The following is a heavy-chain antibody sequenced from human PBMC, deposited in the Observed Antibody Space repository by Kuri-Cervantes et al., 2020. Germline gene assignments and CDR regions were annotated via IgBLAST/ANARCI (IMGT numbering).Heavy chain of an antibody. CDR2: ISGSGGST. CDR1: GFTFSSYA. V-gene: IGHV3-23*01. J-gene: IGHJ4*02. Sequence: GESLKISCAASGFTFSSYAMSWVRQAPGKGLEWVSAISGSGGSTYYADPVKGRFTISRDNSKSTLYLQMNSLRAEDTAVYYCAKMGVVASYYFDYWGQGTLVTVSS. D-gene: IGHD2-15*01. CDR3: AKMGVVASYYFDY.